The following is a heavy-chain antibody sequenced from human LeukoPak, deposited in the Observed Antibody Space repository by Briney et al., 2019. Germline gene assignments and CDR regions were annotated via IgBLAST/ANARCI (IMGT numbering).Heavy chain of an antibody. J-gene: IGHJ6*02. CDR1: GYTFTSYG. CDR3: ARDLPSYYDILTGPHTYYYYGMDV. CDR2: ISAYNGNT. D-gene: IGHD3-9*01. Sequence: VASVKVSCKASGYTFTSYGISWVRQAPGQGLEWMGWISAYNGNTNYAQKLQGRVTMTTDTSTSTAYMELRSLRSDDTAVYYCARDLPSYYDILTGPHTYYYYGMDVWGQGTTVTVSS. V-gene: IGHV1-18*01.